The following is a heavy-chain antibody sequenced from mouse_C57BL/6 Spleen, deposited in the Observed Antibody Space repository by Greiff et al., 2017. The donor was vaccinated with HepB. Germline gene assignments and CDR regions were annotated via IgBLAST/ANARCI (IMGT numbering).Heavy chain of an antibody. CDR2: INPSSGYT. Sequence: VMLVESGAELAKPGASVKLSCKASGYTFTSYWMHWVKQRPGQGLEWIGYINPSSGYTKYNQKFKDKATLTADKSYSTAYMQLSSLTYADSAVYYCARCNSNYDAMDYWGQGTSVTVSS. J-gene: IGHJ4*01. CDR3: ARCNSNYDAMDY. D-gene: IGHD2-5*01. V-gene: IGHV1-7*01. CDR1: GYTFTSYW.